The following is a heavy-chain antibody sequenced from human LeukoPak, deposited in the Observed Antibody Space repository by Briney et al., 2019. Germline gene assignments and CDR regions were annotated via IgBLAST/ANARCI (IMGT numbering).Heavy chain of an antibody. J-gene: IGHJ3*02. D-gene: IGHD2-15*01. CDR1: GYTFTGYY. V-gene: IGHV1-2*02. CDR3: ARYCSGGSCYLDAFDI. CDR2: INPNSGGT. Sequence: GASVKVSCKASGYTFTGYYMHWVRQAPGQGLEWMGWINPNSGGTNYAQKFQGRVTMTRDTSISTAYMELSRLRSDGTAVYYCARYCSGGSCYLDAFDIWGQGTMVTVSS.